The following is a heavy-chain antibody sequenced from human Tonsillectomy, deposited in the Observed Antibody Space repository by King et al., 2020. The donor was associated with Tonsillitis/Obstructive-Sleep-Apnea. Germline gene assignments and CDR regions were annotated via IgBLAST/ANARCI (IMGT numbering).Heavy chain of an antibody. CDR1: GGTFSSST. J-gene: IGHJ6*03. V-gene: IGHV1-69*10. CDR3: AKDRGNNNDYDYYMDV. D-gene: IGHD1/OR15-1a*01. CDR2: IIPILDIA. Sequence: VQLVESGAEVKKPGSSVKVSCRASGGTFSSSTISWVRQAPGQGLEWMGAIIPILDIANYAQKFQDRVTISADKSTSTAYLELSSLRSEDTAVYFCAKDRGNNNDYDYYMDVWGKGTTVTVSS.